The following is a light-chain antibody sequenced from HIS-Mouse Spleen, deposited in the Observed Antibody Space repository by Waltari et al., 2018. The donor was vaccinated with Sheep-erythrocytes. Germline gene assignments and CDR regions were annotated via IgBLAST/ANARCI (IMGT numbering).Light chain of an antibody. V-gene: IGLV2-11*01. CDR3: CSYAGSYNHV. CDR2: DVS. J-gene: IGLJ1*01. CDR1: RSDVGGYNY. Sequence: QSALTQPRSVSGSPGQSVTISCTGTRSDVGGYNYVSWYQQPPGKAPKLMIYDVSKRPSGVPDRCSGSKSGNTASLTISGLQAEDEADYYCCSYAGSYNHVFATGTKVTVL.